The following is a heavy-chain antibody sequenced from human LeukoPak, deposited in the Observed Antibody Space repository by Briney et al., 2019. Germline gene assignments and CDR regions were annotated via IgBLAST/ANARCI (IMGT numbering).Heavy chain of an antibody. Sequence: GGSLRLSCAASGFTFSSYWMGWVRQAPGEGVEWVAYISGSGHDINYSDSVKGRFTISRDNAKNSLYLQMSSLRVEDTAVYYCTRDPRHFDSCGQGTLVTVSS. J-gene: IGHJ5*01. CDR1: GFTFSSYW. CDR3: TRDPRHFDS. V-gene: IGHV3-21*05. D-gene: IGHD6-6*01. CDR2: ISGSGHDI.